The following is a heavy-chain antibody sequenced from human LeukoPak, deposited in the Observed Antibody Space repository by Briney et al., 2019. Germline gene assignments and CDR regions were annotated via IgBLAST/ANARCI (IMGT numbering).Heavy chain of an antibody. V-gene: IGHV4-30-2*01. J-gene: IGHJ4*02. Sequence: SETLSLTCAVSGGSISSGGYSWSWIRQPPGKGLEWIGYIYHSGSTYYNPSLKSRVTISVDRSKNQFSLKLSSVTAADTAVYYCAQGVAATVYYFDYWGQGTLVTVSS. CDR3: AQGVAATVYYFDY. D-gene: IGHD2-15*01. CDR2: IYHSGST. CDR1: GGSISSGGYS.